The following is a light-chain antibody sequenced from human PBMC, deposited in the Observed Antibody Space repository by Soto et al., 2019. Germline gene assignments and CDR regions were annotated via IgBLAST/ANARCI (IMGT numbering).Light chain of an antibody. CDR3: QHYNDYVVWT. CDR2: DVS. CDR1: QRINHW. J-gene: IGKJ1*01. V-gene: IGKV1-5*01. Sequence: DIQRTQSHSTLSASIGDRVTITCRASQRINHWLAWYQQKACKAPNLLIYDVSNLGRGVPPRFSGRGSGTAYTPTISSRQPDHFATYYFQHYNDYVVWTFGQGTKVEIK.